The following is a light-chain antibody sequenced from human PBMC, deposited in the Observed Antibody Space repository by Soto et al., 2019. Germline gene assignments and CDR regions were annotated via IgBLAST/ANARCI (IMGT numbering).Light chain of an antibody. CDR1: ISNIGSKT. V-gene: IGLV1-40*01. Sequence: QSVLTQPPSASGTPGQGVTISCSGSISNIGSKTVKWYQQFPGTAPQLLIYGNSNRPSGVPDRFSGSKSGTSASLAITGLQAEDEADYYCQSYDSSLSGSVFGGGTQLTVL. CDR3: QSYDSSLSGSV. J-gene: IGLJ3*02. CDR2: GNS.